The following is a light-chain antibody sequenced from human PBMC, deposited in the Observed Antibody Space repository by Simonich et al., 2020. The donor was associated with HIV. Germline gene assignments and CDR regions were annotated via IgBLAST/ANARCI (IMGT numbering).Light chain of an antibody. J-gene: IGKJ2*01. V-gene: IGKV4-1*01. CDR3: QQYFCTPLA. CDR1: QSVLYSSNNKNY. CDR2: WAS. Sequence: DIVMTQSPDSLAVSLGERATINCKSSQSVLYSSNNKNYLSWYQQKPGQPPKLLIYWASTRESGVPDRFRGSGSETDFTLTISSLQAEDVAVYYCQQYFCTPLAFGQGTKLEIK.